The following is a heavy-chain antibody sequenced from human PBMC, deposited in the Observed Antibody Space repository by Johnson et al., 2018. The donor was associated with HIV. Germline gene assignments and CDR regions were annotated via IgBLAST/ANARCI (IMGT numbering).Heavy chain of an antibody. Sequence: VQLVESGGGLVQPGGSLRLSCAASGFTFSDYDMHWVRQTTGKGLEWVSTIGPAGDPYYPDSGKGRFTISTENAKNSLYLQLNSLRAGDPALYYCARGSYDGDAFDLWGQGTMVTVSS. CDR2: IGPAGDP. V-gene: IGHV3-13*05. CDR3: ARGSYDGDAFDL. D-gene: IGHD1-26*01. J-gene: IGHJ3*01. CDR1: GFTFSDYD.